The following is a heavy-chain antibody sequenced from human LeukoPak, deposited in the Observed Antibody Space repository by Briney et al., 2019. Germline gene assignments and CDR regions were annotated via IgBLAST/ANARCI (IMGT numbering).Heavy chain of an antibody. J-gene: IGHJ3*02. CDR3: ARVSGIAAAGGAFDI. V-gene: IGHV4-59*01. D-gene: IGHD6-13*01. Sequence: PSETLSLTCTVSGGSISSYYWSWIRQPPGKGLEWIGYIYYSGSTNYNPSLKSRVTMSVDTSKNQFSLKLSSVTAADTAVYYCARVSGIAAAGGAFDIWGQGTMVTVSS. CDR1: GGSISSYY. CDR2: IYYSGST.